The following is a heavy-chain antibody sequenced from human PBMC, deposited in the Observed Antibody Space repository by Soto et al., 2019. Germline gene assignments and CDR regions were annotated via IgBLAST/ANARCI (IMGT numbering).Heavy chain of an antibody. D-gene: IGHD6-13*01. J-gene: IGHJ5*02. CDR3: ARGAQDSSSGCGLFDP. Sequence: EVQLLESGGGLVQPGGSLRLSCAASGFTFSSYAMSWVRQAPGKGLEWVSAITGSGGSTYYADSVKGRFTISRDNSKNTLYLQMNSLRADDTAVYYCARGAQDSSSGCGLFDPWGQGTLVTVSS. CDR2: ITGSGGST. V-gene: IGHV3-23*01. CDR1: GFTFSSYA.